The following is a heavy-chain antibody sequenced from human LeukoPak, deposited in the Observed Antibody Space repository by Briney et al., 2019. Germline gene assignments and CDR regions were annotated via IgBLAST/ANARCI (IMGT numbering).Heavy chain of an antibody. Sequence: GGSLRLTCAASGFTVSSNYMSWVRQAPGKGLEWVSVIYSGGSTDYADSVKGRFTIPRDNSKNTLYLQMNSLRAEDTAVYYCALQNDSSPFDYWGQGTLVTVSS. J-gene: IGHJ4*02. CDR1: GFTVSSNY. CDR3: ALQNDSSPFDY. CDR2: IYSGGST. D-gene: IGHD3-22*01. V-gene: IGHV3-53*01.